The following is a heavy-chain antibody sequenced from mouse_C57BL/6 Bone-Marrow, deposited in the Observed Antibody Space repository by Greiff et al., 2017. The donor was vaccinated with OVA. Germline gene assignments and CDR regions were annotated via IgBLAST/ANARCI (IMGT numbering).Heavy chain of an antibody. Sequence: VQLQQSGPELVKPGASVKISCKASGYSFTSYYIHWVKQRPGQGLEWIGWIYPGSGNTKYNEKFKGKATLTADTSSSTAYMQLSSLTSEDSAVYYCAREVDGYYDYFDYWGQGTTLTVSS. CDR1: GYSFTSYY. CDR2: IYPGSGNT. D-gene: IGHD2-3*01. J-gene: IGHJ2*01. V-gene: IGHV1-66*01. CDR3: AREVDGYYDYFDY.